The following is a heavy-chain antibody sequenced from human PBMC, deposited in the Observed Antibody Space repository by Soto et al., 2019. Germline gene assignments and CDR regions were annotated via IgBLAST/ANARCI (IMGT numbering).Heavy chain of an antibody. Sequence: SVKVSCKASEGTFSSYAINWVRQTPGQGLEWLGGFIPVYRTLNYAQKFQGRVTITADESTGTAFMTLSSLASDDTAVYYCSTGVIWIGYFTVDSWGQGTLVTVSS. CDR1: EGTFSSYA. J-gene: IGHJ4*02. CDR3: STGVIWIGYFTVDS. V-gene: IGHV1-69*13. CDR2: FIPVYRTL. D-gene: IGHD3-3*01.